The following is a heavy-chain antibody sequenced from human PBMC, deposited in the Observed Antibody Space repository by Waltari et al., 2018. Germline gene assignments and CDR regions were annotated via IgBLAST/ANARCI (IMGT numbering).Heavy chain of an antibody. D-gene: IGHD2-8*01. CDR3: AKDLMGYCASFNTCYLDF. CDR1: GFMFGDYA. CDR2: ISWNSGTK. Sequence: EVQLVESGGGLVQPGRSLRLSCIVSGFMFGDYAMHWVRQAPGKGLEWVSGISWNSGTKGYADSVKGRFTISRDDARNSLYLHMNSLRPEDAALYYCAKDLMGYCASFNTCYLDFWGQGTLVSVSS. V-gene: IGHV3-9*01. J-gene: IGHJ4*02.